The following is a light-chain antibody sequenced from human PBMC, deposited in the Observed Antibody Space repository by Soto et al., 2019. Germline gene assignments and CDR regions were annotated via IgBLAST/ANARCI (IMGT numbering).Light chain of an antibody. Sequence: QAVVTQEPSFSVSPGGTVTLTCGLSSGSVSTSYYPSWYQQTPGQAPRTLIYSTNTRSSGVPDRFSVSILGSKAALTITGAQADDESDYYCVLYMGSGIAVFGGGTKLTVL. J-gene: IGLJ2*01. V-gene: IGLV8-61*01. CDR2: STN. CDR3: VLYMGSGIAV. CDR1: SGSVSTSYY.